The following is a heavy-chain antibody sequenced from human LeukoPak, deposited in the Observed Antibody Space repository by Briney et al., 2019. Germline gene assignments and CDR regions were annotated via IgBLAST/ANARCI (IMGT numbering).Heavy chain of an antibody. CDR1: GFIFSSYG. CDR2: IRYDGSNK. V-gene: IGHV3-30*02. Sequence: GGSLRLSXAASGFIFSSYGMHWVGQAPGKGLEWVAFIRYDGSNKYYADSVKGRFTISRDNSKNTLYLEMNSLRTNDTAVYYCANTGVATFDYWGQGTLVTVSS. J-gene: IGHJ4*02. D-gene: IGHD3-3*01. CDR3: ANTGVATFDY.